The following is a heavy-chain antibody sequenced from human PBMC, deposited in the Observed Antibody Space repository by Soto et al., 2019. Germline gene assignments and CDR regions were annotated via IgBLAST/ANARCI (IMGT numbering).Heavy chain of an antibody. D-gene: IGHD3-3*01. Sequence: SGPTLVNPTQTLTLTCTFSGFSLSTSGVGVGWIRQPPGKALEWLALIYWEDDKRYSPSLKSRLTITKDTSKNQVVLTMTNIDPVDTATYYCAHTRTLRFLEWPLSGYFDYWGQGTLVTVSS. CDR1: GFSLSTSGVG. CDR2: IYWEDDK. J-gene: IGHJ4*02. CDR3: AHTRTLRFLEWPLSGYFDY. V-gene: IGHV2-5*02.